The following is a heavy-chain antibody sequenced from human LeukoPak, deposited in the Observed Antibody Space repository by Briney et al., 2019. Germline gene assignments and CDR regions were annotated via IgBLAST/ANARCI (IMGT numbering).Heavy chain of an antibody. Sequence: ASVKVSFTASGYTFTSYGISWVRQAPGQGLEWMGWISGYNGNTNYVQKLQGRVTMTTDTSTSTAYMELRSLRSDDTAVYYCARDNKYYYDSSGYYAYWGQGTLVTVSS. J-gene: IGHJ4*02. CDR3: ARDNKYYYDSSGYYAY. CDR2: ISGYNGNT. CDR1: GYTFTSYG. V-gene: IGHV1-18*01. D-gene: IGHD3-22*01.